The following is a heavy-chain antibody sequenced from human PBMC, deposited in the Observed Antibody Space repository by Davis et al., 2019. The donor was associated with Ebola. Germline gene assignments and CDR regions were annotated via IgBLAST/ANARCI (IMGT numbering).Heavy chain of an antibody. J-gene: IGHJ6*02. Sequence: SETLSLTCTVSGGSASNYYWSWIRQPPGKGLEWIGEINHSGSTNYNPSLKSRVTISVDTSKNQFSLKLSSVTAADTAVYYCARESRGRYYYYGMDVWGQGTTVTVSS. CDR1: GGSASNYY. D-gene: IGHD2-2*01. CDR2: INHSGST. CDR3: ARESRGRYYYYGMDV. V-gene: IGHV4-34*01.